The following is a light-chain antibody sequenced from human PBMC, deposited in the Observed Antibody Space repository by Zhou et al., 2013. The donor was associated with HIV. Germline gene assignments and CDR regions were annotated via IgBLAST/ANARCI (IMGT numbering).Light chain of an antibody. V-gene: IGKV1-5*01. CDR1: QSINTW. CDR2: AAS. CDR3: QQYNSNSRSWT. J-gene: IGKJ1*01. Sequence: DIQMTQSPSILSVSVGDRVSITCRASQSINTWLAWYQQKPGKAPNLLIYAASTLQSGVPSRFSGSGSGTEFTLTISSLQPDDFATYYCQQYNSNSRSWTFGQGTKVEIK.